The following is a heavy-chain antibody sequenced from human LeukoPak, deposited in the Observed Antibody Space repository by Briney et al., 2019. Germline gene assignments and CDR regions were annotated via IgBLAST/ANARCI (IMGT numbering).Heavy chain of an antibody. Sequence: PGGSLRLSCAASGFTFSSYAMSWVRQAPGKGLEWVSAISGSGGSTYYADSVKGRFTISRDNSKNTLYLQMNSLRAEDTAVYYCARGQRLGSGYYEYYFDYWGQGTLVTVSS. CDR1: GFTFSSYA. J-gene: IGHJ4*02. V-gene: IGHV3-23*01. CDR3: ARGQRLGSGYYEYYFDY. D-gene: IGHD3-9*01. CDR2: ISGSGGST.